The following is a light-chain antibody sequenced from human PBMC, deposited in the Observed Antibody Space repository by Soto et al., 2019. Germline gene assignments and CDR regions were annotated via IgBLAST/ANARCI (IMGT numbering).Light chain of an antibody. J-gene: IGLJ2*01. CDR2: DVS. CDR1: SDDIGDYNY. V-gene: IGLV2-14*03. Sequence: QSVLTQPASVSGSPGQSITISCTGTSDDIGDYNYVSWYQQHPDKAPKLMIYDVSDRPSGVSIRFSGSKSGNTASLTISGLQTEDEADYYCSSYSSSSTLIFGGGTKLTVL. CDR3: SSYSSSSTLI.